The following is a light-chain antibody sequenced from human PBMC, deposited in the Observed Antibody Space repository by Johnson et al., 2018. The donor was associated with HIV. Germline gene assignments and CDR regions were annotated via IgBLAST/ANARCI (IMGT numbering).Light chain of an antibody. V-gene: IGLV1-51*01. CDR2: DNN. CDR1: SSNIGNNY. CDR3: GTWDSSLNAYV. Sequence: QSVLTQPPSVSAAPGQKVTISCSGSSSNIGNNYVSWFQQLPGTAPKLLIYDNNKRPSAIPDRFSGSKSSTTATLRTTGTPPGDEAVYYCGTWDSSLNAYVFGTGTKVTVL. J-gene: IGLJ1*01.